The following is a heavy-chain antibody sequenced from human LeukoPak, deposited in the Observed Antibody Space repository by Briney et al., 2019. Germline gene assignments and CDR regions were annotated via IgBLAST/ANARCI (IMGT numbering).Heavy chain of an antibody. D-gene: IGHD6-13*01. CDR2: IIPIFGIS. CDR3: ARVQVEGGYQRSIAAAGEGWFDP. J-gene: IGHJ5*02. CDR1: RGTFSSYA. Sequence: SVKVSCKASRGTFSSYAISWVRQAPGQGLEWMGRIIPIFGISNYAQKFQGRVTITADKSTSTAYMELSRLRSEDTAVYYCARVQVEGGYQRSIAAAGEGWFDPWGQGTLVTVSS. V-gene: IGHV1-69*04.